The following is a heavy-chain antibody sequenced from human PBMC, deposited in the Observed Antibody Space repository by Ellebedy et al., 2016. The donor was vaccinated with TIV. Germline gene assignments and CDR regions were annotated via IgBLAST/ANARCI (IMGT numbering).Heavy chain of an antibody. D-gene: IGHD6-6*01. Sequence: GGSLRLXXAASGFTFSSYWMSWVRQAPGKGLEWVANTKEDGSEKYSVDSVKGRFTISRDNAKNSLYLQMNSLRAEDTAVYYCARGLYVGSSSSDYWGQGTLVTVSS. V-gene: IGHV3-7*01. J-gene: IGHJ4*02. CDR3: ARGLYVGSSSSDY. CDR2: TKEDGSEK. CDR1: GFTFSSYW.